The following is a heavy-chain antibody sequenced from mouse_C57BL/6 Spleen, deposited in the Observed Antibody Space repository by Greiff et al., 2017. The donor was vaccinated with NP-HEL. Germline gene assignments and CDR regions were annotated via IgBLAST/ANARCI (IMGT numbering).Heavy chain of an antibody. J-gene: IGHJ2*01. CDR1: GFTFSSYA. D-gene: IGHD2-1*01. V-gene: IGHV5-4*01. CDR2: ISDGGSYT. CDR3: ARDLYPEGDYFDY. Sequence: EVKLMESGGGLVKPGGSLKLSCAASGFTFSSYAMSWVRQTPEKRLEWVATISDGGSYTYYPANVKGRFIIARDNAKNNLYLQMSHLTSEDTAMYYCARDLYPEGDYFDYWGQGTTLTVSS.